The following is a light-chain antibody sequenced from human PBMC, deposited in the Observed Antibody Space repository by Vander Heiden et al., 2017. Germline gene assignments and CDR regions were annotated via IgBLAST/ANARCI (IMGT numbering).Light chain of an antibody. CDR1: SSNIGAGYD. V-gene: IGLV1-40*01. CDR3: QSYDNSLSGFWV. J-gene: IGLJ3*02. Sequence: QSVLTQPPSVSGAPGQRGTISCTGSSSNIGAGYDVHWYHQLPGTAPKLLIFGNSNRPSGVPARFSCSTSGTSAALAITGLQAEEEADDYCQSYDNSLSGFWVFGGGTKLTVL. CDR2: GNS.